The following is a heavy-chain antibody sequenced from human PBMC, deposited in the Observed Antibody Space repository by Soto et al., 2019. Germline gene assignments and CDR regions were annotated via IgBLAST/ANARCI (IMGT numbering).Heavy chain of an antibody. V-gene: IGHV3-21*01. CDR2: ISSSSSYI. J-gene: IGHJ5*01. CDR3: AQIAVAANWFDS. CDR1: GFTFSSYS. D-gene: IGHD6-19*01. Sequence: EVQLVESGGGLVKPGGSLRLSCAASGFTFSSYSMNWVRQAPGKGLEWVSSISSSSSYIYYADSVKGRFTISRDNAKNSLYLQMNSLRAEDTAVYYCAQIAVAANWFDSWGQGTLVTVSS.